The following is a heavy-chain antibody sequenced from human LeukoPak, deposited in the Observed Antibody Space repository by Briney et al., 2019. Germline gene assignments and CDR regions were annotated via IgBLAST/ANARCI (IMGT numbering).Heavy chain of an antibody. D-gene: IGHD5-12*01. V-gene: IGHV1-2*02. J-gene: IGHJ4*02. CDR2: INPNTGGT. Sequence: GASVKVSCKASGYTFTAYYIHWVRQAPGQGLEWMGWINPNTGGTNYAQKFQGRVTMTRDTSIGTAYMELSRLRSDDTAVYYCARGPSGYHNTGGQGTLVTVSS. CDR3: ARGPSGYHNT. CDR1: GYTFTAYY.